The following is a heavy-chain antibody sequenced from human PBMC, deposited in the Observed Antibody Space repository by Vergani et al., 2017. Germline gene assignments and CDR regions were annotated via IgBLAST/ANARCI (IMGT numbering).Heavy chain of an antibody. J-gene: IGHJ5*02. D-gene: IGHD6-19*01. V-gene: IGHV4-39*01. CDR1: GASIRSSNYY. Sequence: QLQLQESGPGLVKPSATLSLTCSVSGASIRSSNYYWGWLRHPPGKGLEWIWSFYYSGSTYYNPSLKSRVTISVDTSKNQFSLKLSSVTAADTAVYFCARHSTVEWLVKLGWIDPWGQGILVTVSS. CDR3: ARHSTVEWLVKLGWIDP. CDR2: FYYSGST.